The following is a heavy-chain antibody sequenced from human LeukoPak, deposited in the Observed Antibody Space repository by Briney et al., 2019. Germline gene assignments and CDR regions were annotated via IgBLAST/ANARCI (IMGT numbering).Heavy chain of an antibody. CDR1: GFTFSSCV. V-gene: IGHV3-23*01. CDR2: ISGRYGST. D-gene: IGHD1-26*01. J-gene: IGHJ5*02. Sequence: GGSLRLSCAASGFTFSSCVMGWVRQAPGMGLEWVSAISGRYGSTIYEDSVKGRFTISGDNSKNTLYLQMSSLSPEDTAVYYCALLHSESNFVGPWGQGTLVTVSS. CDR3: ALLHSESNFVGP.